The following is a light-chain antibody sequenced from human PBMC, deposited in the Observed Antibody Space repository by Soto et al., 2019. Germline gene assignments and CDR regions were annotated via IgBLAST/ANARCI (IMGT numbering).Light chain of an antibody. J-gene: IGLJ1*01. CDR3: SYFTSSSTQV. CDR2: EVS. V-gene: IGLV2-14*01. CDR1: SRDVGGYNY. Sequence: QSVLTQPASVSGSPGQSITISCTGTSRDVGGYNYVSWYQQHPGKVPKLIIYEVSNRPSGVSNRFSGSKSGNTASLTISGLQAEDEGDYYCSYFTSSSTQVFGTGTKVTVL.